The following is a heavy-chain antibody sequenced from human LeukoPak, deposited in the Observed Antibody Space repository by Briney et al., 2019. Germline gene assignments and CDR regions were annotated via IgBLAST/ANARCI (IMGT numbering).Heavy chain of an antibody. Sequence: PSETLSLTCTVSGGSISSYYWSWIRQPPGKGLEWIGYIYYSGSTNYNPSLKSRVTISVDTSKNQFSLKLSSVTAADTAVYYCARNGMVRGFYTDYWGQGTLVTVSS. CDR2: IYYSGST. V-gene: IGHV4-59*01. CDR1: GGSISSYY. J-gene: IGHJ4*02. CDR3: ARNGMVRGFYTDY. D-gene: IGHD3-10*01.